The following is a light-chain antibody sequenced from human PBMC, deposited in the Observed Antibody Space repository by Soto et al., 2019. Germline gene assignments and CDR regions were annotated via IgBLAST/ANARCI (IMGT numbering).Light chain of an antibody. J-gene: IGLJ3*02. CDR3: SSYTTITTRV. CDR1: SSAVGGYNY. CDR2: EVS. V-gene: IGLV2-14*01. Sequence: SALTQPASVSGSPGQSITISCTGTSSAVGGYNYVSWYQHHPGRAPKLMIYEVSNRPSGVSNRFSGSKSGNTASLTISGLQAEDEADYYFSSYTTITTRVFGGGTKLTVL.